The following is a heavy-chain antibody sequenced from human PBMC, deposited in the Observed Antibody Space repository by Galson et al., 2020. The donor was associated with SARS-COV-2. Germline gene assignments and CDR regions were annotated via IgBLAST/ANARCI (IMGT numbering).Heavy chain of an antibody. V-gene: IGHV3-53*01. CDR1: GLPVSTNF. CDR3: TREHEIVTYGAFDS. CDR2: NYTGGDT. D-gene: IGHD2-21*01. Sequence: GEYLMTPCAASGLPVSTNFMTWVRQAPGKGLEWVSVNYTGGDTYYAAFVKGRFTISRDSAKNTVYLQMNSLRAGDTAMYYCTREHEIVTYGAFDSWGQGTMVAVSS. J-gene: IGHJ3*02.